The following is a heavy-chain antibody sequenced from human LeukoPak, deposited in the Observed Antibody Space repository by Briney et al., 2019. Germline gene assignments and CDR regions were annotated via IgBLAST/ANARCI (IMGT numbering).Heavy chain of an antibody. Sequence: PSETLSLTCAVSGGSISSGGYSWSWIREPPGKGLEWIGYIYHNGNTYYSPSLKSRVTISVDRSKNQLSLKLSSVTAADTAMYYCASGGYSYGFDYWGQGTLVTVSS. CDR2: IYHNGNT. J-gene: IGHJ4*02. CDR3: ASGGYSYGFDY. CDR1: GGSISSGGYS. V-gene: IGHV4-30-2*01. D-gene: IGHD5-18*01.